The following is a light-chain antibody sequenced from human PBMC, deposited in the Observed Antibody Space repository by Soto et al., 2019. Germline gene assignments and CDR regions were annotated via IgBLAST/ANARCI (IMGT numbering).Light chain of an antibody. CDR2: DAS. V-gene: IGKV1-5*01. J-gene: IGKJ5*01. CDR1: QSVTNW. CDR3: QQYTTYPYT. Sequence: SPSSLSASVGGRVTITCRASQSVTNWLAWYQQKPGKAPNLLIYDASRLQSGIPSRFSGSGSGTEFTLTISSLQPDDFATYYCQQYTTYPYTFGQGTRLEIK.